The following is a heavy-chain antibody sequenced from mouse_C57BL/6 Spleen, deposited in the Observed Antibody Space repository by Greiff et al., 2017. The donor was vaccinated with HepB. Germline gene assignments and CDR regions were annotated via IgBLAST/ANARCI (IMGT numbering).Heavy chain of an antibody. D-gene: IGHD2-3*01. V-gene: IGHV1-42*01. CDR2: INPSTGGT. Sequence: EVQLQQSGPELVKPGASVKISCKASGYSFTGYYMNWVKQSPEKSLEWIGEINPSTGGTTYNQKFKAKATLTVDKSSSTANMQLKSLTSEDSAVYYCARTPYDDHYFDYWGQGTTLTVSS. CDR1: GYSFTGYY. CDR3: ARTPYDDHYFDY. J-gene: IGHJ2*01.